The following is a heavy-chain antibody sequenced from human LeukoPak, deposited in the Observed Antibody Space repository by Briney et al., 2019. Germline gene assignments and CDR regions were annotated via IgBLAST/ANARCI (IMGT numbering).Heavy chain of an antibody. J-gene: IGHJ3*02. D-gene: IGHD3-3*01. V-gene: IGHV4-4*07. CDR3: ARAYYDFWSGPNLGAFDI. CDR1: GGSISSYY. Sequence: SETLSLTCTVSGGSISSYYWSWIRQPPGKGLEWIGRIYTSGSTNYNPSLKSRVTMSVDTSKNQFSLKLSSVTAADTAVYYCARAYYDFWSGPNLGAFDIWGQGTMVTVSS. CDR2: IYTSGST.